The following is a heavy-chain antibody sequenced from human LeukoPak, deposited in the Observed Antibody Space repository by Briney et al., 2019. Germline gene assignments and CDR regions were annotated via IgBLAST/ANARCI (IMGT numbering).Heavy chain of an antibody. V-gene: IGHV3-7*03. CDR2: IKPDGSQK. J-gene: IGHJ4*02. D-gene: IGHD6-13*01. CDR1: GFTFLNSW. Sequence: PTGGSLRLSCAASGFTFLNSWMSWVRQAPGKGLEWMANIKPDGSQKYYVYSVKGRFTISRDNAKNSLYLQVDSLTAEDTAIYYCARDRDSNWYPYHDYWGQGVLVTVSS. CDR3: ARDRDSNWYPYHDY.